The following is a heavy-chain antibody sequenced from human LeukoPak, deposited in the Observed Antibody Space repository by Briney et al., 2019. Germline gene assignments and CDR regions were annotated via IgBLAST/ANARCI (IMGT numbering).Heavy chain of an antibody. CDR1: GGSISSSSDY. CDR3: ARDSGGGYSGYPTYYFDY. J-gene: IGHJ4*02. V-gene: IGHV4-39*02. D-gene: IGHD5-12*01. Sequence: KASETLSLTCTVSGGSISSSSDYWGWIRQAPGKGLEWIGSIYYHENTYYNSSLKSRVTISVDTSKNQFSLKLNSVTAADTAVYFCARDSGGGYSGYPTYYFDYWGQGTLVTVSS. CDR2: IYYHENT.